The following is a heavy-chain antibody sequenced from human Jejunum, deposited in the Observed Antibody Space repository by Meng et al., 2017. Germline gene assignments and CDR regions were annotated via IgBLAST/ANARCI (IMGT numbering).Heavy chain of an antibody. CDR3: ARDWVAVAD. CDR2: IYSGGNT. V-gene: IGHV3-53*01. Sequence: VQLGGDGGGFIQPVGSLSHSCAATGFAVSTNYMSWVRQAPGKGLEWVSVIYSGGNTYYEDSVKGRFTISRDGSKNTLYLQMNSLRAEDTAVYYCARDWVAVADWGQGTLVTVSS. CDR1: GFAVSTNY. D-gene: IGHD6-19*01. J-gene: IGHJ4*02.